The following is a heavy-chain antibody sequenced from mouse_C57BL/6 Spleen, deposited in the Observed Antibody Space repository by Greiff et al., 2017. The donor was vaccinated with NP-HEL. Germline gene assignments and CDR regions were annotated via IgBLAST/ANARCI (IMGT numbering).Heavy chain of an antibody. D-gene: IGHD1-1*01. CDR2: IYPGSGNT. V-gene: IGHV1-76*01. CDR3: ARSSHYYGSSYVNYFDY. Sequence: QVQLQQSGAELVRPGASVKLSCKASGYTFTDYYINWVKQRPGQGLEWIARIYPGSGNTYYNEKFKGKATLTAEKSSSTAYMQLSSLTSEDSAVYFCARSSHYYGSSYVNYFDYWGQGTTLTVSS. J-gene: IGHJ2*01. CDR1: GYTFTDYY.